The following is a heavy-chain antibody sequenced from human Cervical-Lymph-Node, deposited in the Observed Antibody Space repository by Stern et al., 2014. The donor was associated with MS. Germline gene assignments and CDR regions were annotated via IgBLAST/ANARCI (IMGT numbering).Heavy chain of an antibody. CDR2: IHWDDNK. Sequence: QITLKESGPALVKPTQTLTLTCTFSGFSLSSSGMSVSLIRQPPGKALEWLALIHWDDNKYYTTSLKTRLTISKDTPKNQVVLTMTNVDPVDSATYFCARAEIVLVPAAMDYYYYGMDVWGQGTTVTVSS. V-gene: IGHV2-70*01. CDR3: ARAEIVLVPAAMDYYYYGMDV. CDR1: GFSLSSSGMS. J-gene: IGHJ6*02. D-gene: IGHD2-2*01.